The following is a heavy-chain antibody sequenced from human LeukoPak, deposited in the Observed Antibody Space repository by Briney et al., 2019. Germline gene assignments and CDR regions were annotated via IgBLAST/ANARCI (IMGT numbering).Heavy chain of an antibody. CDR1: GFTFSSYS. CDR2: ISSSSSYI. J-gene: IGHJ4*02. CDR3: AGVDDFWSGFDY. V-gene: IGHV3-21*01. D-gene: IGHD3-3*01. Sequence: GGSLRLSCAASGFTFSSYSMNWVRQAPGKGLEWVSSISSSSSYIYYADSVKGRFTISRDNAKNSLYLQMNSLRAEDTAVYYCAGVDDFWSGFDYWGQGTLVTVSS.